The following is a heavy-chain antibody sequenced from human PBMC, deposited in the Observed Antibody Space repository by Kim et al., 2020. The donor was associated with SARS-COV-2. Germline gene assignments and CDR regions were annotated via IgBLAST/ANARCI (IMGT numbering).Heavy chain of an antibody. CDR2: INPSGGST. CDR1: GYTFTSYY. Sequence: ASVKVSCKASGYTFTSYYMHWVRQARGQGLEWMGIINPSGGSTSYAQKFQGRVTMTRDTSTSTVYMELSSPRSEDTAVYYCARESLVGAFDYWGQGTLVTVSS. V-gene: IGHV1-46*01. J-gene: IGHJ4*02. CDR3: ARESLVGAFDY. D-gene: IGHD1-26*01.